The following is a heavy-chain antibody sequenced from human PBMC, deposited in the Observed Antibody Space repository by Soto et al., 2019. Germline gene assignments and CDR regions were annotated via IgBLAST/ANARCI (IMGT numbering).Heavy chain of an antibody. V-gene: IGHV2-70*11. Sequence: SWIRQAPGKGLEWLARIDWDDDKYYSTSLKTRLTISKDTSKNQVVLTMTNMNPVDTATYYCARIIAAAGPYYYYYYMDVWGKGTTVTVSS. CDR2: IDWDDDK. D-gene: IGHD6-13*01. J-gene: IGHJ6*03. CDR3: ARIIAAAGPYYYYYYMDV.